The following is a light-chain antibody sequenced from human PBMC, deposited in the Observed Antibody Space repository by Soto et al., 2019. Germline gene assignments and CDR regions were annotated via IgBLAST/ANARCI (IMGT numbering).Light chain of an antibody. Sequence: DIHLTQAPSSLSASVGDRVSMTCRASGRVGSSLAWYQKKPGKAPKLLFNGGSTAPSDVPLRFSVSGSGAEFALVITDLQAVFFWTYYCQRYAEYLTFGQGTRLEV. CDR1: GRVGSS. CDR2: GGS. J-gene: IGKJ2*01. CDR3: QRYAEYLT. V-gene: IGKV1-5*01.